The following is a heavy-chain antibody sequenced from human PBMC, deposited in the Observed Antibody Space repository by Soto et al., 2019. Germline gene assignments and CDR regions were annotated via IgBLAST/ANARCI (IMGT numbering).Heavy chain of an antibody. CDR3: ARSTNGYGDRH. V-gene: IGHV1-8*01. D-gene: IGHD4-17*01. CDR1: GYTFTSYD. J-gene: IGHJ4*02. Sequence: QVQLVQSGAEVKKPGASVKVSCKASGYTFTSYDINWVRQATGQGLVWMGWMNPNSGNTGYAQKFQGRVTMTRNTPTSTPYMELSSLTSGATAVYYCARSTNGYGDRHWGQGPLVSVSS. CDR2: MNPNSGNT.